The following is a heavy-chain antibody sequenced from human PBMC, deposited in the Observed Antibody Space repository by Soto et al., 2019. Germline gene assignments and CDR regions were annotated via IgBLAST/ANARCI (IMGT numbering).Heavy chain of an antibody. J-gene: IGHJ5*02. CDR2: ISTSGTVT. V-gene: IGHV3-23*01. D-gene: IGHD2-15*01. CDR3: ARGASSYCFDP. CDR1: GFNFSSYS. Sequence: RLSCIAGGFNFSSYSMRRIRQAPGKGLEWVSSISTSGTVTRYADSVKGRFSISRDNSKNSVYLEMSSLRAEESAIYYCARGASSYCFDPWGQGTLVTVSS.